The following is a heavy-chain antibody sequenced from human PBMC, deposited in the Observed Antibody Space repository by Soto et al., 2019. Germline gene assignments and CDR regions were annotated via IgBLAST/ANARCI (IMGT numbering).Heavy chain of an antibody. D-gene: IGHD3-22*01. Sequence: ASVKVSCKASGVTFNNSAFSWVRQAPGQGLEWMGGFLPLFGTTNHAQKFQGRLSITADGSTSTAYMHLSSLRSEDTAIYYCARDNWKYDSSAYHSQLWGQGTLVTVSS. CDR2: FLPLFGTT. CDR1: GVTFNNSA. CDR3: ARDNWKYDSSAYHSQL. V-gene: IGHV1-69*13. J-gene: IGHJ4*02.